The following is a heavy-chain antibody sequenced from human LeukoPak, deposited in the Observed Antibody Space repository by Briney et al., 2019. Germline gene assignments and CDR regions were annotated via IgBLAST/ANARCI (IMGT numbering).Heavy chain of an antibody. CDR3: ARGRSSGPDDY. CDR1: EFSVSSNY. CDR2: IYSGGAT. Sequence: GGSLRLSCAVSEFSVSSNYMNWVRQAPGKGLEWVSVIYSGGATYYADSVRGRFTISRDKSKNMVSLQMTSLGAEDTAVYYCARGRSSGPDDYWGQGTLVTVSS. J-gene: IGHJ4*02. V-gene: IGHV3-53*01. D-gene: IGHD6-19*01.